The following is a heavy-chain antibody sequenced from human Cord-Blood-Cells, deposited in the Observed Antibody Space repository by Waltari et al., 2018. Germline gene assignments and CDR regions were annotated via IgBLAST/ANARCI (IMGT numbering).Heavy chain of an antibody. V-gene: IGHV1-45*02. CDR2: ITPFNGNT. J-gene: IGHJ6*02. Sequence: QMQLVQSGAEVKKTGSSVTVSCKASGYTFTYRYLHWVRPAPGQALEWMGWITPFNGNTNYEQKFQDRVTITRDRSMSTAYMELSSLRSEDTAMYYCARSIENAHYGMDVWVQGTTVTVSS. CDR3: ARSIENAHYGMDV. D-gene: IGHD2-21*01. CDR1: GYTFTYRY.